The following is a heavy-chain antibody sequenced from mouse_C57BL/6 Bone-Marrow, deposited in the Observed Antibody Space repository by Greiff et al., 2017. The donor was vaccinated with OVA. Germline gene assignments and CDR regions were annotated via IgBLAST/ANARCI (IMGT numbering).Heavy chain of an antibody. CDR2: IYPGDGDT. CDR3: ARQRNYYGSRGLYYAMDY. Sequence: VQLQQSRPELVKPGASVKISCKASGYAFSSSWMNWVKQRPGKGLEWIGRIYPGDGDTNYNGKFKGKATLTADKSSSTAYMQLSSLTSEDSAVYFCARQRNYYGSRGLYYAMDYWGQGTSVTVSS. CDR1: GYAFSSSW. J-gene: IGHJ4*01. V-gene: IGHV1-82*01. D-gene: IGHD1-1*01.